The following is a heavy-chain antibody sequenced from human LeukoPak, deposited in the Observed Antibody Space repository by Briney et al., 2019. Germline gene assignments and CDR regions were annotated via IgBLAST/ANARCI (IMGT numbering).Heavy chain of an antibody. V-gene: IGHV4-31*03. CDR3: ASSPGYYYGMDV. CDR2: IYYSGST. J-gene: IGHJ6*02. Sequence: SETLSLTCTVSGSSISSGGYSWSWIRQHPGKGLEWIGYIYYSGSTYYNPSLKSRVTISVDTSKNQFSLKLSSVTAADTAVYYCASSPGYYYGMDVWGQGTTVTVSS. D-gene: IGHD1-14*01. CDR1: GSSISSGGYS.